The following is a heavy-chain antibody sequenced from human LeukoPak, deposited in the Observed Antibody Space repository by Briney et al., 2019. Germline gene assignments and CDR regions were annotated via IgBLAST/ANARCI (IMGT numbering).Heavy chain of an antibody. Sequence: SQTLSLTCAISGDSVSNNSAAWNWIRQFPSRGLEWLGRTYYRSKWNNDYAVSVKSRITINPDTSKNQFSLQLNSVTPGDTAVYYCARSRGAIVDYWAQGTLVTVSS. CDR3: ARSRGAIVDY. CDR1: GDSVSNNSAA. J-gene: IGHJ4*02. V-gene: IGHV6-1*01. CDR2: TYYRSKWNN.